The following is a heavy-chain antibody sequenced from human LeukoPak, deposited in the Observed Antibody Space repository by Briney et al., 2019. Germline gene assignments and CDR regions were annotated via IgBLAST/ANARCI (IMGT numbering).Heavy chain of an antibody. D-gene: IGHD3-22*01. CDR2: IWYDASGQ. Sequence: GGSLRLSCAASGFTFSSYGMHWVRQAPGKGLEWVAMIWYDASGQHYADSVKGRFTISRDTSKNTLYLQMNSLRAEDTAVYFCARDSLYDDNGYYHYFDYWGQGTLVTVSS. CDR1: GFTFSSYG. J-gene: IGHJ4*02. CDR3: ARDSLYDDNGYYHYFDY. V-gene: IGHV3-33*01.